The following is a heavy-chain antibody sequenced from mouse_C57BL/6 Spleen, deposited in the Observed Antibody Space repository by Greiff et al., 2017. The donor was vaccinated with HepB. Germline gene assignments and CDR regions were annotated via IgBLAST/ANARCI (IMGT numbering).Heavy chain of an antibody. Sequence: QVQLQQSGAELVRPGTSVKVSCKASGYAFTNYLIEWVKQRPGQGLEWIGVINPGSGGTNYNEKFKGKATLTADKSSSTAYMQLSSLTSEDSAVYFCARGGERGFDYWGQGTTLTVSS. J-gene: IGHJ2*01. V-gene: IGHV1-54*01. CDR1: GYAFTNYL. CDR3: ARGGERGFDY. CDR2: INPGSGGT.